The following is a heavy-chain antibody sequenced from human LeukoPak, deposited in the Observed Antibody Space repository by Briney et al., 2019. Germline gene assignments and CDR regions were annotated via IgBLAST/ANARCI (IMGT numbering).Heavy chain of an antibody. V-gene: IGHV3-48*04. CDR1: GFTFNTYS. CDR3: ARNNGMDV. J-gene: IGHJ6*02. CDR2: ISSSSSII. Sequence: PGGSLRLSCVASGFTFNTYSMNWVRQAPGKGLEWLSYISSSSSIIYDADSVKGRFTISKDNAKNSLYLQMNSLRAEDTALYHCARNNGMDVWGQGTTVIVSS.